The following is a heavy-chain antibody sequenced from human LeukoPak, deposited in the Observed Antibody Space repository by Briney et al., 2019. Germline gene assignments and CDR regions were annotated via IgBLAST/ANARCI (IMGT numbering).Heavy chain of an antibody. CDR1: GYSFTSHY. V-gene: IGHV1-46*01. CDR3: AREGSGSYYIDY. CDR2: INPSGSST. J-gene: IGHJ4*02. D-gene: IGHD3-10*01. Sequence: ASVKVSCKASGYSFTSHYMHWVRQAPGQGLEWMGLINPSGSSTLYAQKFQGRVTMTRDMSTTTDYMELSSLRSEDTAMYYCAREGSGSYYIDYWGQGTLVTVSS.